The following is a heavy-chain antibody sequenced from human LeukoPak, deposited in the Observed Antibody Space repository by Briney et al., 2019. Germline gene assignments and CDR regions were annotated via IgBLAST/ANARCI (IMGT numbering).Heavy chain of an antibody. J-gene: IGHJ6*03. CDR3: AKDGDTMSGTYYYDMDV. D-gene: IGHD1-26*01. CDR1: GFTFSNFG. V-gene: IGHV3-30*02. Sequence: PGGSLRLSCAASGFTFSNFGMHWVRQAPGKGLEWVAFIRYDGSNKYYADSVKGRFTISRDNSKNTLYLQMNSLRGEDTALYYCAKDGDTMSGTYYYDMDVWGKGTTVTIS. CDR2: IRYDGSNK.